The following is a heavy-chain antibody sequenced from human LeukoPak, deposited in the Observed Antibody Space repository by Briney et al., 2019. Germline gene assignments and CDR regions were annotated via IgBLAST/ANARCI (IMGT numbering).Heavy chain of an antibody. V-gene: IGHV3-15*01. Sequence: GGSLRLSCAASGFTFGNAWMSWVRQAPGKGLEWVGRIKSKTDGGTTDYAAPVKGRFTISRDDSKNTLYLQMNSLKTEDTAVYYCTTDLYATPFDYWGQGTLVTVSS. CDR3: TTDLYATPFDY. D-gene: IGHD1-26*01. J-gene: IGHJ4*02. CDR2: IKSKTDGGTT. CDR1: GFTFGNAW.